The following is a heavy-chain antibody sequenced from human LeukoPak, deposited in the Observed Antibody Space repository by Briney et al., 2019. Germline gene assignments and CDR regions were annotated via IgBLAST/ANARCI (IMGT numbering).Heavy chain of an antibody. CDR2: MNEYSSTI. V-gene: IGHV3-74*01. J-gene: IGHJ4*02. CDR3: ARGEVNPVDY. CDR1: GFPFNSFS. Sequence: SGGSLRLSCAASGFPFNSFSMHWVRQAPGKGLVWVTDMNEYSSTIIYADSVKGRFTISRDNAKSILYLQMNNLRAEDTAMYFCARGEVNPVDYWGQGTLVTVSS. D-gene: IGHD1-14*01.